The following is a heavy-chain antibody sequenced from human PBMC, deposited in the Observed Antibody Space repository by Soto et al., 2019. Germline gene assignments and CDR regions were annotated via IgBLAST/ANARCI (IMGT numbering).Heavy chain of an antibody. CDR2: INAGNGNT. CDR1: GYTFINYA. J-gene: IGHJ4*02. CDR3: ARDIWSGYISSRGTYSFDY. Sequence: ASVKVSCKGSGYTFINYAMHWVRQAPGQRLEWMGWINAGNGNTKYSQNFQGRVTITRDTSASSVYMELSSLRSEDTAVYYCARDIWSGYISSRGTYSFDYWGQGTLVTVSS. V-gene: IGHV1-3*01. D-gene: IGHD5-18*01.